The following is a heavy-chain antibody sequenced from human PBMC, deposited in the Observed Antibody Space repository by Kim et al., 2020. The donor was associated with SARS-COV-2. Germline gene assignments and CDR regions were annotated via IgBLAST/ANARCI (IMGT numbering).Heavy chain of an antibody. J-gene: IGHJ5*02. D-gene: IGHD6-13*01. V-gene: IGHV3-23*01. CDR3: AKERRSSSWRNWFDP. Sequence: DSVKGRFTISRDKSKNTLYLQMNSLRAEDTAVYYCAKERRSSSWRNWFDPWGQGTLVTVSS.